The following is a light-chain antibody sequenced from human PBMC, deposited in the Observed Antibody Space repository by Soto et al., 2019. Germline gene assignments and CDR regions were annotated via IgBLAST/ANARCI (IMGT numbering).Light chain of an antibody. CDR2: WAS. V-gene: IGKV4-1*01. CDR1: QSVLYSSNNKNY. CDR3: QQYYSTPLT. J-gene: IGKJ4*01. Sequence: DIVMTQSPDSLAVSVGERATINCKSSQSVLYSSNNKNYLAWYQQKPGQPPKLLIYWASTRDSGVPDRFSGSGSGTDFTLTSSNLQAEDVAVYYCQQYYSTPLTFGGGTKVEIK.